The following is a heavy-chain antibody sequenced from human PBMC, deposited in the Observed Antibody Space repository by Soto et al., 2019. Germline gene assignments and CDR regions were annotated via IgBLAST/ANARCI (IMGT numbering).Heavy chain of an antibody. V-gene: IGHV1-8*01. J-gene: IGHJ6*02. D-gene: IGHD7-27*01. CDR3: ARVDSSTAWGYYGMDV. CDR2: MNPNSCNT. CDR1: GYTFTSYD. Sequence: QVQLVQSGAEVKKPGASVKVSCKASGYTFTSYDINWVRQATGQGLEWMGWMNPNSCNTGYAQKFQGRVTMTRNTSLSTAYMELSSLRYEDTAVYYCARVDSSTAWGYYGMDVWGQGTTVTVSS.